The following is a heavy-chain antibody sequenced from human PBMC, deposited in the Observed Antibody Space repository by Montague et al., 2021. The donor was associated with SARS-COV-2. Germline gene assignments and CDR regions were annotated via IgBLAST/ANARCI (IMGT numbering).Heavy chain of an antibody. D-gene: IGHD3-3*01. V-gene: IGHV4-59*01. Sequence: SETLSLTCTVSGGSISSYYWSWIRQPPAKGLEWIGYINYSWSTNYNPSLKRRVTISVDTSKNQFSLKLSSVTAADTAVYYCARAPVAHITIFGVVTSFGYWGQGTLVTVSS. CDR1: GGSISSYY. CDR3: ARAPVAHITIFGVVTSFGY. J-gene: IGHJ4*02. CDR2: INYSWST.